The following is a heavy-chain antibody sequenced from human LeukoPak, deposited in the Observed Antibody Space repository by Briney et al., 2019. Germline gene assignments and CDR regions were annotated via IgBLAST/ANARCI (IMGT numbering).Heavy chain of an antibody. V-gene: IGHV4-59*11. CDR1: GGSISSHY. Sequence: SETLSLTCTVSGGSISSHYWSWIRQPPGKGLEWIGDIYYSGSTNYNPSLKRRVTISVDTSKNQFSLKLSSVTAADTAVYYCASGTSYLYFDYWGQGALVTVSS. D-gene: IGHD3-16*02. CDR3: ASGTSYLYFDY. CDR2: IYYSGST. J-gene: IGHJ4*02.